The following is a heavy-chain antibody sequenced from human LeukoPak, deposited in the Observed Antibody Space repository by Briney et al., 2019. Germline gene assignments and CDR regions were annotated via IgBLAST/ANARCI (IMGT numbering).Heavy chain of an antibody. CDR1: GYTFTGYY. J-gene: IGHJ4*02. V-gene: IGHV1-2*02. D-gene: IGHD1-26*01. Sequence: ASVKVSCKASGYTFTGYYMHWVRQAPGQGLEWMGWINPNSGGTNYAQKFQGRVTMTRDTSLSTAYMELSRLRSDDTAVYYCARDLVGATLDDYWGQGTLVTVSS. CDR3: ARDLVGATLDDY. CDR2: INPNSGGT.